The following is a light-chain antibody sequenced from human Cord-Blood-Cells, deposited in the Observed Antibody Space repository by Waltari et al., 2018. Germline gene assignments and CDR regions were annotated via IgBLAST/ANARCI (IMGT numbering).Light chain of an antibody. CDR1: SSDVGRYHL. Sequence: QSALTQPASVSGSPGQSITISCTGTSSDVGRYHLVSWYQQHPGKAPKLMIYEGSKRPSGVSNRFSGSKSGNTASLTISGLQAEDEADYYCCSYAGSSTNWVFGGGTKLTVL. J-gene: IGLJ3*02. V-gene: IGLV2-23*01. CDR2: EGS. CDR3: CSYAGSSTNWV.